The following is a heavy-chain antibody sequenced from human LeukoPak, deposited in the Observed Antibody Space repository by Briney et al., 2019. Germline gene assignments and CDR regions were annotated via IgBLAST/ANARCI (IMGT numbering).Heavy chain of an antibody. CDR3: AKSDSNYWGYFDY. CDR1: GFTFDDYA. CDR2: ISWNGDSK. Sequence: GGSLRLSCVASGFTFDDYAMHWDRQAPGKGLEWVSGISWNGDSKGYADSVKGRFTISRDNAKNSLYLQMTSLRTEDTALYYCAKSDSNYWGYFDYWGQGTLVTVSS. D-gene: IGHD7-27*01. J-gene: IGHJ4*02. V-gene: IGHV3-9*01.